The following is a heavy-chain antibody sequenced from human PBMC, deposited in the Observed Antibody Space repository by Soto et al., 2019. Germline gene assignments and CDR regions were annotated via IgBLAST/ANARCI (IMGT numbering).Heavy chain of an antibody. CDR1: GYSISSGYY. CDR2: IYHSGST. V-gene: IGHV4-38-2*01. J-gene: IGHJ6*02. D-gene: IGHD6-19*01. CDR3: ARRSGYYYYGMDV. Sequence: SETLSLTCAVSGYSISSGYYWGWIRQPPGKGLEWIGSIYHSGSTCYNPSLKSRVTISVDTSKNQFSLKLSSVTAADTAVYYCARRSGYYYYGMDVWGQGTTVTVSS.